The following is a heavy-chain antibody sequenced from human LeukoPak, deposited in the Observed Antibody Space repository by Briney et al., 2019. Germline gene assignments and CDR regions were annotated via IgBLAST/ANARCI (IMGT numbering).Heavy chain of an antibody. CDR2: IYYSGST. V-gene: IGHV4-30-4*01. Sequence: SETLSLTRTVSGGSISSGDYYWSWIRQPPGKGLEWIGYIYYSGSTYYNPSLKSRVTISVDTSKNQFSLKLSSVTAADTAVYYCARVLKLSNWFDPWGQGTLVTVSS. D-gene: IGHD5-24*01. J-gene: IGHJ5*02. CDR1: GGSISSGDYY. CDR3: ARVLKLSNWFDP.